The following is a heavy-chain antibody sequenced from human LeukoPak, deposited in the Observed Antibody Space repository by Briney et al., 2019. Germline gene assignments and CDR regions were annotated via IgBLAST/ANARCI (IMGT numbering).Heavy chain of an antibody. CDR3: ARGHSSGWEDY. Sequence: SETLSLTCAVYGGSFSGYYWSWIRQPPGKGLEWIGEINHSGSTNYNPSLKSRVTISVDTSKNQFSLKLSSVTAADTAVYYCARGHSSGWEDYWGQGTLVTVPS. CDR2: INHSGST. CDR1: GGSFSGYY. V-gene: IGHV4-34*01. D-gene: IGHD6-19*01. J-gene: IGHJ4*02.